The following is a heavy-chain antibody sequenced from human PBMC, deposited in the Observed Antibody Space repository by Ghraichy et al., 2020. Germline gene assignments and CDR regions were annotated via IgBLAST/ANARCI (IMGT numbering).Heavy chain of an antibody. D-gene: IGHD4-17*01. CDR2: SRNKARSYST. Sequence: GGSLRLSCAVSGFTFSDQYMDWVRQAPGKGLEWVGRSRNKARSYSTEYAASVKGRFTISRDDSKDSLYLQMNSLKTEDTAMYYCTRDNANTYGDSAFDVWGQGTMVTVSS. CDR1: GFTFSDQY. V-gene: IGHV3-72*01. J-gene: IGHJ3*01. CDR3: TRDNANTYGDSAFDV.